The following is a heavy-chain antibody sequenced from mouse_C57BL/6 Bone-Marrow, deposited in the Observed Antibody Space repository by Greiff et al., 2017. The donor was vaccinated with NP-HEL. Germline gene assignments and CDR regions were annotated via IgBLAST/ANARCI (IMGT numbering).Heavy chain of an antibody. D-gene: IGHD2-4*01. CDR1: GYTFTDYY. Sequence: EVQLQQSGPELVKPGASVKISCKASGYTFTDYYMNWVKQSHGKSLEWIGDINPNNGGTSYNQKFKGKATLTVDKSSSTAYMELRSLTSEDSAVYYCARETITTLYYYAMDYWGQGTSVTVSS. J-gene: IGHJ4*01. CDR3: ARETITTLYYYAMDY. V-gene: IGHV1-26*01. CDR2: INPNNGGT.